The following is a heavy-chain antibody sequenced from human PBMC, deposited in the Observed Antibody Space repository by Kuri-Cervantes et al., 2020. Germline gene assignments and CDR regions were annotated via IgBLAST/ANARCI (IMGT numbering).Heavy chain of an antibody. CDR3: ARDSQQLVRAFDI. Sequence: GGSLRLSCAASGLTFSSYSMNWVRQAPGKGLEWVSSISSSSSYIYYADSVKGRFTISRDNAKNSLYLQMNSLRAEDTAVYYCARDSQQLVRAFDIWGQGTMVTVSS. CDR1: GLTFSSYS. V-gene: IGHV3-21*01. J-gene: IGHJ3*02. D-gene: IGHD6-13*01. CDR2: ISSSSSYI.